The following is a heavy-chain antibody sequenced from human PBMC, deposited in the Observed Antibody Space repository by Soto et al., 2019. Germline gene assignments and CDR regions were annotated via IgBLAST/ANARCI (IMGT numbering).Heavy chain of an antibody. CDR2: IYYSGST. D-gene: IGHD2-2*01. CDR3: ARHFFGYCSSTSCYAPFYYYYMDV. J-gene: IGHJ6*03. CDR1: GGSISSSSYY. V-gene: IGHV4-39*01. Sequence: ETLSLTCTVSGGSISSSSYYWGWIRQPPGKGLEWIGSIYYSGSTYYNPSLKSRVTISVDTSKNQFSLKLSSVTAADTAVYYCARHFFGYCSSTSCYAPFYYYYMDVWGKGNTVTVSS.